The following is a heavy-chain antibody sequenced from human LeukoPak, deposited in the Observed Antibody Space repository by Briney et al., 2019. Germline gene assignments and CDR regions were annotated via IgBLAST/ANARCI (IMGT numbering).Heavy chain of an antibody. CDR1: GGSISSSSYY. Sequence: SQTLSLTCTVSGGSISSSSYYWGWIRQPPGKGLEWIGSIYYSGSTYYNPSLKSRVTISVDTSKNQFSLKLSSVTAADTAVYYCARQMIAAANFDYWGQGTLVTVSS. CDR2: IYYSGST. V-gene: IGHV4-39*01. D-gene: IGHD6-13*01. J-gene: IGHJ4*02. CDR3: ARQMIAAANFDY.